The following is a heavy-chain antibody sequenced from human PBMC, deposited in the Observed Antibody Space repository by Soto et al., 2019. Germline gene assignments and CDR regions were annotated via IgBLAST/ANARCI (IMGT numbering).Heavy chain of an antibody. CDR3: ARYCNGDSCFSKSLDY. Sequence: PSETLSLTCIVSGGSISYYYWSWVRQPPGKGLEWIGWIYYSGVTLYNPSFKSRISMSVDTSNNQFSLKMNSVTASDTAVYYCARYCNGDSCFSKSLDYWGRGTLVTVSS. CDR1: GGSISYYY. J-gene: IGHJ4*02. D-gene: IGHD2-15*01. V-gene: IGHV4-59*12. CDR2: IYYSGVT.